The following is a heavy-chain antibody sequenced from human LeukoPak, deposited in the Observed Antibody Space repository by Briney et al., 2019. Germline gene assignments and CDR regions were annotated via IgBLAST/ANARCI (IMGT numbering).Heavy chain of an antibody. CDR1: GDSVSSNSAA. V-gene: IGHV6-1*01. D-gene: IGHD5-24*01. CDR3: ARSCMEDGYNFGYYFDY. J-gene: IGHJ4*02. Sequence: SQTLSLTCAISGDSVSSNSAAWNWIRQSPSRGLEWLGRTYYRSKWYNDYAVSVKSRITINPDTSKNQFSLQLNSVTPEDTAVYYCARSCMEDGYNFGYYFDYWGQGTLVTVSS. CDR2: TYYRSKWYN.